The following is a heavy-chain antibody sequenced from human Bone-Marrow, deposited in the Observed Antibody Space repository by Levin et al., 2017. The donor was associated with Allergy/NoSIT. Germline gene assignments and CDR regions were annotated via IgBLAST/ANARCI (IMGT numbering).Heavy chain of an antibody. CDR1: GYTFTSYA. CDR3: ARAPRGVVPARYGMDV. V-gene: IGHV7-4-1*02. J-gene: IGHJ6*02. CDR2: INTNTGNP. D-gene: IGHD2-2*01. Sequence: GESLKISCKASGYTFTSYAMNWVRQAPGQGLEWMGWINTNTGNPTYAQGFTGRFVFSLDTSVSTAYLQISSLKAEDTAVYYCARAPRGVVPARYGMDVWGQGTTVTVSS.